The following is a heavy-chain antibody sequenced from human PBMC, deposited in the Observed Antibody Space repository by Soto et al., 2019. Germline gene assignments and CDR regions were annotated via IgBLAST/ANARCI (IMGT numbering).Heavy chain of an antibody. CDR2: VFYTGTT. CDR1: GGSISSGDYY. J-gene: IGHJ3*01. D-gene: IGHD7-27*01. V-gene: IGHV4-30-4*01. CDR3: ARDNWEVRLDV. Sequence: QVQLQESGPGLVKPSQNLSLTCTVSGGSISSGDYYWTWIRQPPGKGLECVGYVFYTGTTYYNPSLKSRVNISVDTSKNLFSLRLSAAPAADTAVYYCARDNWEVRLDVWGHGTLVTFSS.